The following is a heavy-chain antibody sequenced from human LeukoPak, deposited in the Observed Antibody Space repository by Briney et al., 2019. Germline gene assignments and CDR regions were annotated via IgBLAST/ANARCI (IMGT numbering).Heavy chain of an antibody. CDR1: GFTFSSYW. V-gene: IGHV3-74*01. CDR3: ARELSGSSSRHFDY. Sequence: GGSLRLSCVASGFTFSSYWMHWVRQAPGKGLVWVSRINTDGNITTYADSVKGRFTISRDNAKNALYLQINSLRADDTAVYYCARELSGSSSRHFDYWGQGTLATVSS. D-gene: IGHD1-26*01. CDR2: INTDGNIT. J-gene: IGHJ4*02.